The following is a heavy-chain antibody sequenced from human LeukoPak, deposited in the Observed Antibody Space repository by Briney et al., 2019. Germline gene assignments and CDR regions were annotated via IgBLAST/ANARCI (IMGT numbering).Heavy chain of an antibody. Sequence: SETLSLTCNVSGYSISSGYYWGWIRQPPGKGLECIGIIYHSGPTYYNPSLKSRVTISLDRSKNHFFLKLRSVTAADTAVYYCARVNPVGFSKTDLISPIPFYWGQGTLVTVSS. D-gene: IGHD3-16*01. CDR1: GYSISSGYY. J-gene: IGHJ4*02. V-gene: IGHV4-38-2*02. CDR3: ARVNPVGFSKTDLISPIPFY. CDR2: IYHSGPT.